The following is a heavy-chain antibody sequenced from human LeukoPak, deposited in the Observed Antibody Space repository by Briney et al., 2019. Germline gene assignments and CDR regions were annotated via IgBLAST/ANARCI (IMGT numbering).Heavy chain of an antibody. CDR1: GGTFSSYA. CDR3: ARDLKGWNDGGGLGD. J-gene: IGHJ4*02. D-gene: IGHD1-1*01. CDR2: INPNSGGT. V-gene: IGHV1-2*02. Sequence: GASVKVSCKASGGTFSSYAISWVRQAPGQGLEWMGWINPNSGGTNYAQKFQGRVTMTRDTSISTAYMELSRLRSDDTAVYYCARDLKGWNDGGGLGDWGQGTLVTVSS.